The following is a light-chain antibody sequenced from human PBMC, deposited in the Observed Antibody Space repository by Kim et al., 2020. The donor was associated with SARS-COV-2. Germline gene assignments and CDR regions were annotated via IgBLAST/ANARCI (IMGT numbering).Light chain of an antibody. Sequence: DIQMTQSPSTLSAFVGDRVTITCRASQSISTWLAWYQQKPGKAPKLLIYKASTLKNGVPSRFSGSGSGTEFTLTISSLQPDVFSTYCRQHYNRFPYTFGQGTKREI. CDR3: QHYNRFPYT. V-gene: IGKV1-5*03. J-gene: IGKJ2*01. CDR2: KAS. CDR1: QSISTW.